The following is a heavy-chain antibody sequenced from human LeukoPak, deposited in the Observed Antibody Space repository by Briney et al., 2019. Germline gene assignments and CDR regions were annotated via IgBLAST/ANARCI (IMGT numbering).Heavy chain of an antibody. CDR3: ARAAAPFDY. V-gene: IGHV3-66*01. CDR2: LHSGGIT. Sequence: GGSLRLSCVVSGFSLTDAWMFWVRQAPGKGLEWVSVLHSGGITYYADSVKGRFTISRDNSKNTVYLQMNNVRVEDTAVYYCARAAAPFDYWGQGTLVTVSS. D-gene: IGHD6-13*01. CDR1: GFSLTDAW. J-gene: IGHJ4*02.